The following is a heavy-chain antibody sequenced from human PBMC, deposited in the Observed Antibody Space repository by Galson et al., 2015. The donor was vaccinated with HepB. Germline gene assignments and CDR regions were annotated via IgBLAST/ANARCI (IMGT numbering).Heavy chain of an antibody. CDR2: IYYSGIT. V-gene: IGHV4-39*02. CDR3: AREAAGYLYYYGLDV. CDR1: GGSIITSDYY. Sequence: SETLSLTCNVSGGSIITSDYYWNWIRQSPGKGLEWIGSIYYSGITYYTSSLKSRVTISVDTSKNQFALRLSSMTAADTAVYYCAREAAGYLYYYGLDVWGHGTTVTVTA. D-gene: IGHD3-22*01. J-gene: IGHJ6*01.